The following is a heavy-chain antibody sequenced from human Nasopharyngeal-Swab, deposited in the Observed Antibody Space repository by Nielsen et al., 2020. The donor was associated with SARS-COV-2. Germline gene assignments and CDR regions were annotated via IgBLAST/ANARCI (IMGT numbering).Heavy chain of an antibody. V-gene: IGHV2-5*02. CDR3: AHRLSGFWSGYFGY. D-gene: IGHD3-3*01. Sequence: SGPTLVQPTETLRLTCTFSGFSLSTSGVGVGWIRQPPGKALEWLALIYWDGDKRYSPSLKSRLTITKDTSKNQVVLTMTNMDPVDTATYYCAHRLSGFWSGYFGYWGQGTLVTVSS. J-gene: IGHJ4*02. CDR2: IYWDGDK. CDR1: GFSLSTSGVG.